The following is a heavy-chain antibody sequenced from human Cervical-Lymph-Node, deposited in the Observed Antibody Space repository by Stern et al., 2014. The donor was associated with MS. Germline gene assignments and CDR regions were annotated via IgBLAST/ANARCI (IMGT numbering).Heavy chain of an antibody. CDR1: GFTFGDPA. CDR3: ARDSSLSGKVPLFDF. CDR2: ISWDSGSI. J-gene: IGHJ4*02. D-gene: IGHD3-10*01. Sequence: EVQLVQSGGGLVQPGGSLRLSCAASGFTFGDPALHWVREAPGKGLEGVSGISWDSGSIAYAGSLEGRFTVSRDNAKNSLYLQLSSLRPDDTGFYFCARDSSLSGKVPLFDFWGQGTLVSVSS. V-gene: IGHV3-9*01.